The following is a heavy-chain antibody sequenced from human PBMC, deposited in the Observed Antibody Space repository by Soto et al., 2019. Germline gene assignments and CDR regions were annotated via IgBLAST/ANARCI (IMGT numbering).Heavy chain of an antibody. V-gene: IGHV4-39*01. CDR2: IYYSGST. CDR1: GGSISSSSYY. CDR3: ASITIFGVLIFPRYYYHGMDV. Sequence: PSETLSLTCTVSGGSISSSSYYWGWIRQPPGKGLGWIGGIYYSGSTYYNPSPKNRLTITVDASNNQFSPKLSSVTAADTAVYYCASITIFGVLIFPRYYYHGMDVWGQGTTVTVSS. J-gene: IGHJ6*02. D-gene: IGHD3-3*01.